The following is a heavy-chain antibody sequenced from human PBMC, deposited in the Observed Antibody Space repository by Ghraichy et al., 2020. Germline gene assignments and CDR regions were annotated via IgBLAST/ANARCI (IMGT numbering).Heavy chain of an antibody. CDR2: IKHDGTEK. D-gene: IGHD2-21*01. J-gene: IGHJ4*02. V-gene: IGHV3-7*01. CDR1: GFTISTSW. Sequence: LSLTCAASGFTISTSWVTWVRHAPEKGLEWVATIKHDGTEKFYVDSVKGRFSISRDSAQNSLYLQMNSLGPDDTAVYYCAKDDSAYGGQGTLFIVSS. CDR3: AKDDSAY.